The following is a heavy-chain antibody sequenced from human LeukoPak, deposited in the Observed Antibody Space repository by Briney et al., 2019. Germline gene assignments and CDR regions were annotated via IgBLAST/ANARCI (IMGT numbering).Heavy chain of an antibody. V-gene: IGHV4-59*11. D-gene: IGHD3-22*01. CDR2: VAYTGSA. Sequence: SETLSLTCNVSGGSINNHHWSWIRQPPGKRLEWIAYVAYTGSAVYNPSLKSRVTISVDTSKNQFSLKLKSVIAADTAVYYCARGPLDSADYSFDYWGQGALVTASS. J-gene: IGHJ4*02. CDR1: GGSINNHH. CDR3: ARGPLDSADYSFDY.